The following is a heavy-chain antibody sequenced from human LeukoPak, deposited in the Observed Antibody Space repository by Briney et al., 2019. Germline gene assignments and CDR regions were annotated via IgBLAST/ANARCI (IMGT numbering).Heavy chain of an antibody. CDR1: GGSISSYY. CDR3: ARRDRLEPLDV. J-gene: IGHJ6*02. V-gene: IGHV4-59*08. Sequence: PSETLSLTCTVSGGSISSYYWSWIRQPPGKGLERIGYIYYSGSTNYNPSLKSRVTISVDTSKNQFSLKLSSVTAADTAVYYCARRDRLEPLDVWGQGTTVTVSS. CDR2: IYYSGST. D-gene: IGHD1-1*01.